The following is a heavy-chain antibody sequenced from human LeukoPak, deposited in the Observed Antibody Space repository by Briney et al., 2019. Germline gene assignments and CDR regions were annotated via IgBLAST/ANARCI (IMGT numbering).Heavy chain of an antibody. J-gene: IGHJ4*02. Sequence: GGSLRLFCAASGFTFSSYAMSWVRQAPGKGLEWVSAISGSGGSTYYADSVKGRFTISRDNSKNTLYLQMNSLRAEDTAVYYCAKEGDYYDSSGYLDYWGQGTLVTVSS. CDR2: ISGSGGST. CDR3: AKEGDYYDSSGYLDY. V-gene: IGHV3-23*01. D-gene: IGHD3-22*01. CDR1: GFTFSSYA.